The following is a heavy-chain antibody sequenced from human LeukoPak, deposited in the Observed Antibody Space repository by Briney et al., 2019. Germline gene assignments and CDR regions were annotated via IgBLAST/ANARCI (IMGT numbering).Heavy chain of an antibody. V-gene: IGHV4-59*01. J-gene: IGHJ4*02. CDR1: GGSISSYY. CDR2: IYYSGST. D-gene: IGHD6-13*01. CDR3: ARDPGSSWYRFDY. Sequence: SETLSHTCTVSGGSISSYYWSWIRQPPGKGLEWIGYIYYSGSTNYNPSLKSRVTISVDTSKNQFSLKLSSVTAADTAVYYCARDPGSSWYRFDYWGQGTLVTVSS.